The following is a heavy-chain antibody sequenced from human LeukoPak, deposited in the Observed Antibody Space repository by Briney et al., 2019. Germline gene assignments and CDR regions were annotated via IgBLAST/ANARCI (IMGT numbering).Heavy chain of an antibody. V-gene: IGHV1-2*06. J-gene: IGHJ4*02. Sequence: ASVKVSCKASGYTFTGYYMRWVRQAPGQGLEWMGRINPNSGGTNYAQKFQGRVTMTRDTSISTAYMELSRLRSDDTAVYYCARGGRIGYAIETYWGQGTLVTVSS. CDR1: GYTFTGYY. CDR3: ARGGRIGYAIETY. D-gene: IGHD5-18*01. CDR2: INPNSGGT.